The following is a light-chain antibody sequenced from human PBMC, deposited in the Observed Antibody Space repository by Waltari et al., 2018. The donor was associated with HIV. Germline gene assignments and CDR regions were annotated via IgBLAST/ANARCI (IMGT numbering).Light chain of an antibody. CDR1: SRDRGYSEF. Sequence: QSALTQPASVSGCLGQSITSLCTGSSRDRGYSEFVSWYHRRPGTGPKVILDDVSVRPSGGSNRFSESKSGNTASLTISGLQAEDEGDYYCASYVGVSLVSGLYVFGTGTNVTVL. CDR2: DVS. V-gene: IGLV2-14*03. CDR3: ASYVGVSLVSGLYV. J-gene: IGLJ1*01.